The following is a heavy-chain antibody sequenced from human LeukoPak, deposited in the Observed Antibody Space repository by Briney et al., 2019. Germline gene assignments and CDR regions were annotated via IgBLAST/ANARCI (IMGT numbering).Heavy chain of an antibody. CDR2: IHSDGTT. D-gene: IGHD3-9*01. J-gene: IGHJ4*02. CDR1: GFTFSNYA. V-gene: IGHV3-23*01. CDR3: AKRYFGNYYFDF. Sequence: GGSLRLSCAASGFTFSNYAMSWVRQAPGKGLEWVSGIHSDGTTYYADSVKGRLTISRDNSKNTLYLQMKSLTAEDTAIYYCAKRYFGNYYFDFWGQGTLVTVSS.